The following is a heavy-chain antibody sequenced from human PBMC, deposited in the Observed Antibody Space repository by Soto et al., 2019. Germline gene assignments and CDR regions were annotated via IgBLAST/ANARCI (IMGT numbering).Heavy chain of an antibody. CDR3: AKDLNVRITMVRSHTNYYGMDV. Sequence: GGSLRLSCAASGFTFSSYGMHWVRQAPGKGLEWVAVISYDGSNKYYADSVKGRFTISRDNSKNTLYLQMNSLRAEDTAVYYCAKDLNVRITMVRSHTNYYGMDVWGQGTTVTVSS. V-gene: IGHV3-30*18. CDR1: GFTFSSYG. D-gene: IGHD3-10*01. CDR2: ISYDGSNK. J-gene: IGHJ6*02.